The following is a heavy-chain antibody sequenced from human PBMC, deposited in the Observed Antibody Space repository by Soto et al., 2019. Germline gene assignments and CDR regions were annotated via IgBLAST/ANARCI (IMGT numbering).Heavy chain of an antibody. Sequence: SETLSLTCAVYGGSFSGYYWSWIRQPPGKGLEWIGEINHSGSTNYNPSLKSRVTISVDTSKNQFSLKLSSVTAADTAVYYCARGDSSGNSNWFDPWGQGTLVTVSS. D-gene: IGHD6-19*01. CDR2: INHSGST. CDR1: GGSFSGYY. V-gene: IGHV4-34*01. J-gene: IGHJ5*02. CDR3: ARGDSSGNSNWFDP.